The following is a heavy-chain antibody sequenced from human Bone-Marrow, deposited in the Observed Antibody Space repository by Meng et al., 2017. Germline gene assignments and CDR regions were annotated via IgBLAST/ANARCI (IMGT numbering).Heavy chain of an antibody. Sequence: ASVKVSCKASGYTLTHYAINWLRQAPGQGLEWMGWINTNTGNPTYAQGFTGRLVFSLDTSVSTAYLQLSGLKADDTAVYYCTRDGYSDCSSTSCFDYWGQGSPVTGSS. J-gene: IGHJ4*02. CDR2: INTNTGNP. D-gene: IGHD2-2*01. V-gene: IGHV7-4-1*02. CDR1: GYTLTHYA. CDR3: TRDGYSDCSSTSCFDY.